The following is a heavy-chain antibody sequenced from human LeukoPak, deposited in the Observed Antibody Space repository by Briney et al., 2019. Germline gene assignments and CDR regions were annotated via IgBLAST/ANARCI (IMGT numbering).Heavy chain of an antibody. J-gene: IGHJ4*02. D-gene: IGHD3-10*01. CDR3: AKSPRGVNLNFDY. CDR2: ISGSGGST. CDR1: GFTFSSYA. V-gene: IGHV3-23*01. Sequence: GGSLRLSCAASGFTFSSYAMSWVRQAPGKGLELVSAISGSGGSTYYADSVKGRFTISRDNSKNTLYLQMNSLRAEDTAVYYCAKSPRGVNLNFDYWGQGTLVTVSS.